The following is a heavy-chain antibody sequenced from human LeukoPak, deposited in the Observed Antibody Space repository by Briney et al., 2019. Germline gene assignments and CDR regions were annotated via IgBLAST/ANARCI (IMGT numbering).Heavy chain of an antibody. J-gene: IGHJ4*02. V-gene: IGHV3-21*01. Sequence: GGSLRLSCAASGFTFSSYSMNWVRQAPGKGLEWVSSISSSSSYIYYADSVKGRFTISRDNARNSLYLQMNSLRAEDTAVYYCARARGYSYGFDYWGQGTLVTVSS. CDR1: GFTFSSYS. CDR2: ISSSSSYI. CDR3: ARARGYSYGFDY. D-gene: IGHD5-18*01.